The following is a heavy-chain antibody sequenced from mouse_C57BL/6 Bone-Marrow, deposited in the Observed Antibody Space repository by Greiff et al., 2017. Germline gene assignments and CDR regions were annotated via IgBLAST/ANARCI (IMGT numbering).Heavy chain of an antibody. CDR1: GYTFTDYY. V-gene: IGHV1-26*01. J-gene: IGHJ2*01. Sequence: VQLQQSGPELVKPGASVKISCKASGYTFTDYYMNWVKQSHGKSLEWIGDINPNNGGTSYNQKFKGKATLTVDKSSSTAYMELRSLTSEDSAVYYWARERLTYYSNFDYWGQGTTLTVSS. CDR3: ARERLTYYSNFDY. D-gene: IGHD2-5*01. CDR2: INPNNGGT.